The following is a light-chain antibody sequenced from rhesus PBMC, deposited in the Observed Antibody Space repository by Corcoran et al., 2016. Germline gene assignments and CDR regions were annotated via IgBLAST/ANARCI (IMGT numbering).Light chain of an antibody. CDR2: DAS. CDR1: QGISQY. V-gene: IGKV1-25*01. J-gene: IGKJ4*01. CDR3: QQHNSYPLT. Sequence: DIQMTQSPSSLSASVGDTVTITCQASQGISQYLAWYQQQPGKAPKLLNHDASPLQSGVPSRFSGSGSGTEFNLTISSLQPEECATDDCQQHNSYPLTFGGGTKVELK.